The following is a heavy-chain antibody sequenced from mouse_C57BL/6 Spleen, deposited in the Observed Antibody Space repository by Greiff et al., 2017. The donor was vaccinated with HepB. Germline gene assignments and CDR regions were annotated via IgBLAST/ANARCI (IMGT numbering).Heavy chain of an antibody. CDR3: AREIYYYGSSPLYAMDY. CDR2: INPNNGGT. V-gene: IGHV1-22*01. Sequence: VQLQQSGPELVKPGASVKMSCKASGYTFTDYNMHWVKQSHGKSLEWIGYINPNNGGTSYNQKFKGKATLTVNKSSSTAYMELRSLTSEDSAVYYCAREIYYYGSSPLYAMDYWGQGTSVTVSS. J-gene: IGHJ4*01. D-gene: IGHD1-1*01. CDR1: GYTFTDYN.